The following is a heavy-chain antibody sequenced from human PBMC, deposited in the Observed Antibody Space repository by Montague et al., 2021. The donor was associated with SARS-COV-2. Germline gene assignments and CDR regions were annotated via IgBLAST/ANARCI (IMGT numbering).Heavy chain of an antibody. CDR2: IHYSGNN. CDR3: ARSLYPSGTYYLPY. Sequence: SETLSLTCSVSGGSIGSYHWSWLRQPPGKGLEWIGHIHYSGNNTYSPSFKSRVTISIDTPKNQFSLKLSSVTAADTAVYYCARSLYPSGTYYLPYWGQGTLVTVSS. D-gene: IGHD3-10*01. CDR1: GGSIGSYH. J-gene: IGHJ4*02. V-gene: IGHV4-59*01.